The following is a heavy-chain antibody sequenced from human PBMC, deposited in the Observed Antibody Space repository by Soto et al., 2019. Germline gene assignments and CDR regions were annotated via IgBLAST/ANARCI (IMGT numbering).Heavy chain of an antibody. CDR2: IYYSGST. CDR1: GGSISSYY. Sequence: SETLSLTCSVSGGSISSYYWSWILQPPGKGLEWIGYIYYSGSTNYNPSLKSRVTISVDTSKNQFSLKLSSVTAADTAVYYCARQAMLADAFDIWGQGTMVTVSS. V-gene: IGHV4-59*08. CDR3: ARQAMLADAFDI. D-gene: IGHD2-8*01. J-gene: IGHJ3*02.